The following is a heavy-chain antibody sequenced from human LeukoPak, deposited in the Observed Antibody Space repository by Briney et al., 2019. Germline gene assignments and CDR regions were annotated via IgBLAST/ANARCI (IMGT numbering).Heavy chain of an antibody. Sequence: ASVKVSCKASGYTFTDYYMHWVRQAPGQGLEWMGWISAYNGNTNYAQKLQGRVTMTTDTSTSTAYMELRSLRSDDTAVYYCARGERAYGSGSTNDYWGQGTLVTVSS. CDR3: ARGERAYGSGSTNDY. D-gene: IGHD3-10*01. CDR2: ISAYNGNT. V-gene: IGHV1-18*04. J-gene: IGHJ4*02. CDR1: GYTFTDYY.